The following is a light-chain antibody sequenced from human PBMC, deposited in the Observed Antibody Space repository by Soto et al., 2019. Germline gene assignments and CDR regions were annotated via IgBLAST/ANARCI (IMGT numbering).Light chain of an antibody. CDR1: SSDVGGYNY. CDR3: SSYAGSNIDVV. Sequence: QSALTQPPSASGSPGQSVTISCTGTSSDVGGYNYVSWYQQHPGKAPKLMIYEVSQRPSGVPDRFSGSKSGNTASLTVSGLQAEDEADYYCSSYAGSNIDVVFGGGTKLTVL. V-gene: IGLV2-8*01. J-gene: IGLJ2*01. CDR2: EVS.